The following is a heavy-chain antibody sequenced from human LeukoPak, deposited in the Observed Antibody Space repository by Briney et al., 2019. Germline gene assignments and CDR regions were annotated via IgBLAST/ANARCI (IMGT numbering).Heavy chain of an antibody. D-gene: IGHD2-15*01. CDR2: FDPEDGGT. J-gene: IGHJ4*02. CDR1: GYTLTELS. Sequence: ASVKVSCKVSGYTLTELSMHWVRQAPGKGLEWMGGFDPEDGGTIYAQKFQGRVTMTEDTSTDTAYMELSSLRSEDTAVYYCATNLVVVAATDYWGQGTLVTVSS. V-gene: IGHV1-24*01. CDR3: ATNLVVVAATDY.